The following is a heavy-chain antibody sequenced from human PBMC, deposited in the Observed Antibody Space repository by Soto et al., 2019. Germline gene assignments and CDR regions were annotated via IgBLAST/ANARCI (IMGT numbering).Heavy chain of an antibody. J-gene: IGHJ5*02. CDR3: ARAEYQLLYWFDT. D-gene: IGHD2-2*01. Sequence: QVQLVQSGAEVKKPGSSVKVSCKASGGTFSSYAISWVRQSPGQGLEWMGGIIPIFGTAHYAQKFQGRVTIIADESTSTAYMELSSLRSEDTAVYYCARAEYQLLYWFDTCGQGTLVTVSS. CDR1: GGTFSSYA. CDR2: IIPIFGTA. V-gene: IGHV1-69*12.